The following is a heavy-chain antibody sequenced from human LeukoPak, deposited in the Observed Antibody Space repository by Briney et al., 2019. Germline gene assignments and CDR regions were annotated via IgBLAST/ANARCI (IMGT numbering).Heavy chain of an antibody. Sequence: ASVKVSCKASGYTFTGYYMHWVRQAPGQGLEWMGWINPNSGGTNYAQKFQGWVTMTMDTSISTAYMELSSLRSEDTAVYYCARQGDSSGPGYWGQGTLVTVSS. CDR1: GYTFTGYY. CDR3: ARQGDSSGPGY. D-gene: IGHD6-19*01. V-gene: IGHV1-2*04. J-gene: IGHJ4*02. CDR2: INPNSGGT.